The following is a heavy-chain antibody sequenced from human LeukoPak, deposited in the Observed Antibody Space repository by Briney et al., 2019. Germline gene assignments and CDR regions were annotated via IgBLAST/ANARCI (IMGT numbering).Heavy chain of an antibody. Sequence: PGGSLRLSCAASEFTFSSYSMSWVRQAPGKGLEWVPVIYSGSSTYYADSVKGRFTISRDNSKNTLYLQMNSLRAEDTAVYYCARDPGSSGWYRTGWGQGTLVTVSS. D-gene: IGHD6-19*01. CDR1: EFTFSSYS. CDR2: IYSGSST. J-gene: IGHJ4*02. CDR3: ARDPGSSGWYRTG. V-gene: IGHV3-53*01.